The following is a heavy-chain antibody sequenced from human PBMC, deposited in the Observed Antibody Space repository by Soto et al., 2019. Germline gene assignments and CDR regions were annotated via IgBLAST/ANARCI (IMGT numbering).Heavy chain of an antibody. D-gene: IGHD3-9*01. CDR1: GGSFSGYY. V-gene: IGHV4-34*01. J-gene: IGHJ5*02. CDR2: INHSGST. Sequence: QVQLQQWGAGLLKPSETLSLTCAVYGGSFSGYYWSWIRQPPGKGLEWIGEINHSGSTNYNPSLKSRVTISVDTSKNQFSLKLSSVPAADTAVYYCARDRYFDWRWFDPWGQGTLVTVSS. CDR3: ARDRYFDWRWFDP.